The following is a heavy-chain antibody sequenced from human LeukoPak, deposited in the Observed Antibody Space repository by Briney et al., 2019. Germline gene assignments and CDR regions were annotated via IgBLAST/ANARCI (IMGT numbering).Heavy chain of an antibody. CDR3: AKGVTIFGVVIMGYFDY. CDR2: ISSSGSTI. J-gene: IGHJ4*02. Sequence: GGSLRLSCAASGFTFSDYYMSWIRQAPGKGLEWVSYISSSGSTIYYADSVKGRFTISRDNAKNSLYLQMNSLRAEDTAMYYCAKGVTIFGVVIMGYFDYWGQGTLVTVSS. D-gene: IGHD3-3*01. CDR1: GFTFSDYY. V-gene: IGHV3-11*04.